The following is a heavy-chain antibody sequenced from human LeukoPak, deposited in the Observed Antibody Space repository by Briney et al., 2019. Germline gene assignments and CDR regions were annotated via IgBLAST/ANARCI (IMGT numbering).Heavy chain of an antibody. CDR3: ARTYFYGSGSYYQPFGY. Sequence: GESLKISCKGSGYSFSSYWIAWVRQMPGKGLEWMGVIYPRDSRTTYSPSFQGQVTISADESITTAYLQWSSLEASDTAMYYCARTYFYGSGSYYQPFGYWGQGTLVTVSS. CDR2: IYPRDSRT. J-gene: IGHJ4*02. D-gene: IGHD3-10*01. V-gene: IGHV5-51*01. CDR1: GYSFSSYW.